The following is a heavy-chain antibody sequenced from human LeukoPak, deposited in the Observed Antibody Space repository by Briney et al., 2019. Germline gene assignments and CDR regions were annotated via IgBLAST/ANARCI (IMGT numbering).Heavy chain of an antibody. CDR2: INRDGSEK. J-gene: IGHJ4*02. CDR3: ATDYSAYDPPDS. CDR1: GFTFSSYW. D-gene: IGHD5-12*01. Sequence: GRSLRLSCAASGFTFSSYWMSWVRQAPGRGLEWVANINRDGSEKYYVDSVKGRFTISRDNAKNSLFLQMNSLRAEDTAVYYCATDYSAYDPPDSWGQGTLVTVSS. V-gene: IGHV3-7*01.